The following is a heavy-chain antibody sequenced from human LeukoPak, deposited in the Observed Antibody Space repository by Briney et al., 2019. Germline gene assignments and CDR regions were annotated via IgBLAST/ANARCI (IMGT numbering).Heavy chain of an antibody. J-gene: IGHJ4*02. CDR3: ARDLWGYCSSTSCNDY. D-gene: IGHD2-2*01. V-gene: IGHV3-21*01. Sequence: KSGGSLRLSCAASGFTFSSYSMNWVRQAPGKGLEWVSSIRSSSSYIYYADSVKGRFTISRDNAKNSLYLQMNSLRAEDTAVYYCARDLWGYCSSTSCNDYWGQGTLVTVSS. CDR1: GFTFSSYS. CDR2: IRSSSSYI.